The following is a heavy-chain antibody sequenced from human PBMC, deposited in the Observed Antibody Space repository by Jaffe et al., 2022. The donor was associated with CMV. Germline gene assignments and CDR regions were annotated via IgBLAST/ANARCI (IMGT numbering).Heavy chain of an antibody. CDR3: ARVIGGSGAYYNWLDP. Sequence: QVQLVQSGAEVKEPGASVKVSCKASGYIFSNYAIHWVRQAPGQRFEWMGWINAGNGNTKYLEKFQGRVTFTRDTSASTAYMELSSLRSEDTAMYYCARVIGGSGAYYNWLDPWGQGTLVTVSS. V-gene: IGHV1-3*01. D-gene: IGHD1-26*01. CDR2: INAGNGNT. J-gene: IGHJ5*02. CDR1: GYIFSNYA.